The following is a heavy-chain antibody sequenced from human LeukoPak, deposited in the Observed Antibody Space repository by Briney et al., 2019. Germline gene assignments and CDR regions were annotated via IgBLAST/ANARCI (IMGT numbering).Heavy chain of an antibody. V-gene: IGHV4-34*01. CDR1: GFTFSSYS. Sequence: GSLRLSCAASGFTFSSYSMNWVRQPPGKGLEWIGEINHSGSTNYNPSLKSRVTISVDTSKNQFSLKLSSVTAADTAVYYCARGRWIDYWGQGTLVTVSS. CDR3: ARGRWIDY. J-gene: IGHJ4*02. D-gene: IGHD3-3*01. CDR2: INHSGST.